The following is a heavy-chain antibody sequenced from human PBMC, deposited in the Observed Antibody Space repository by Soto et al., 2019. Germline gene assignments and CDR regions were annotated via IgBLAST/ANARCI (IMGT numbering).Heavy chain of an antibody. Sequence: GGSLRLSCAASGFSFSNYVMTWVRLPPGEGLQWVSTISASGGATYYADSVKGRFTISRDNSKYTVDLQMDSVRAEDTALYYCARDHVDYYFGGMDVWGQGTTVTVSS. CDR1: GFSFSNYV. J-gene: IGHJ6*02. CDR3: ARDHVDYYFGGMDV. D-gene: IGHD2-21*02. V-gene: IGHV3-23*01. CDR2: ISASGGAT.